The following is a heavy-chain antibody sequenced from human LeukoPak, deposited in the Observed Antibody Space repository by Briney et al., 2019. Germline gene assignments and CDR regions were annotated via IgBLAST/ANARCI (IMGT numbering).Heavy chain of an antibody. CDR3: ARDDRLPYSSGYYDAFDI. V-gene: IGHV1-18*01. CDR2: ISAYNGNT. Sequence: ASVKVSCKASGYTFTSYGISWVRQAPGQGLEWMGWISAYNGNTNYAQKLQGRVTMTTDTSTSTAYMELRSLRSDDTAVYYCARDDRLPYSSGYYDAFDIWGQGTMVTVSS. D-gene: IGHD3-22*01. J-gene: IGHJ3*02. CDR1: GYTFTSYG.